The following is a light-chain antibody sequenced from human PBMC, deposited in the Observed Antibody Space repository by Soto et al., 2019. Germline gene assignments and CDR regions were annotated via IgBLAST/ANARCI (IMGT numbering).Light chain of an antibody. Sequence: EIVMTQSPVTLSVSPGEKATFTCRASQSVTNNLAWYQQTPGQAPRLLIYRASTRATGVPVRFSGSGSGTQFTLTISSLQSEESAVYFCQQYNQWPGTFGQGTKVDIK. CDR3: QQYNQWPGT. CDR1: QSVTNN. CDR2: RAS. J-gene: IGKJ1*01. V-gene: IGKV3D-15*01.